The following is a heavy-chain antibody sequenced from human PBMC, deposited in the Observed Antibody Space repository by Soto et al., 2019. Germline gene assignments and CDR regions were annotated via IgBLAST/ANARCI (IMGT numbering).Heavy chain of an antibody. J-gene: IGHJ4*02. CDR1: GFPFDDYA. CDR2: ITWNSYVL. Sequence: VQLVESGGDLVQPGGSLRLSCAASGFPFDDYAMHWVRRVPGRGREWVSSITWNSYVLGYADSVNGRFTVSRNNAKNSLYLQMNSLRPEDTALYYCAKGGSDGFSGDGRCDFEQWGQGTLVTVSS. V-gene: IGHV3-9*01. CDR3: AKGGSDGFSGDGRCDFEQ. D-gene: IGHD2-15*01.